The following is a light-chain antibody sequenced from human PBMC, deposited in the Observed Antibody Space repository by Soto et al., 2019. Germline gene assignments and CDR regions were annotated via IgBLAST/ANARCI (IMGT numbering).Light chain of an antibody. V-gene: IGKV1-39*01. Sequence: DIQMTQSPSSLSASVGDRVTITCRASQSVGRFLNWYQQKPGKAPTVLINVASTLRSGVPSRFSGSGSETDFTLTISSLQPEDFATYYCQQSDSTPWTFGQGTKVDIK. CDR3: QQSDSTPWT. CDR1: QSVGRF. J-gene: IGKJ1*01. CDR2: VAS.